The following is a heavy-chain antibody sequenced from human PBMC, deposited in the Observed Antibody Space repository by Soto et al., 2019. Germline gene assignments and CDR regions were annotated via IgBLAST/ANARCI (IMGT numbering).Heavy chain of an antibody. CDR3: ARHIGVTGTRGFDY. Sequence: QVQLQESGPGLVKPSGTVSLMCAVSGASISDNNWWSWVRQPPGKGLEWIGEVVHWGTTNYNPSLRSRVTISMDKSKNQISLTLSSVTAADSALYYCARHIGVTGTRGFDYWGQGTLVTVSS. CDR2: VVHWGTT. CDR1: GASISDNNW. J-gene: IGHJ4*02. V-gene: IGHV4-4*02. D-gene: IGHD6-19*01.